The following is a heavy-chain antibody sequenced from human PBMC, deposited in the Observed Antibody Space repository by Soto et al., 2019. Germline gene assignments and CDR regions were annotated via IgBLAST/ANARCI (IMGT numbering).Heavy chain of an antibody. CDR2: MQPSTGRT. CDR1: ASAFRGPE. D-gene: IGHD1-26*01. Sequence: SLKIYYNASASAFRGPEVQRLRQTAGQGLEWMGWMQPSTGRTGYAQKFQGRVTMTRDTSINTAYMELTTLTSDDTAFYYCARGVSAGVDYWGQGTLVTVSS. V-gene: IGHV1-8*01. J-gene: IGHJ4*02. CDR3: ARGVSAGVDY.